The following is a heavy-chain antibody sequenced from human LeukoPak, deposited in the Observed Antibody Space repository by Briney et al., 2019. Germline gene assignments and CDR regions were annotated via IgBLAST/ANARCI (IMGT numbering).Heavy chain of an antibody. CDR2: INPSGGTT. Sequence: ASVKVSFTASVYTFTTHYMHWVRQAPGQALEWMGMINPSGGTTSYAQKLQGRVTMTRDTSTSTVYMELSSLRSEDTAVFYCARAKGLFDYWGQGTLVTVSS. J-gene: IGHJ4*02. CDR3: ARAKGLFDY. V-gene: IGHV1-46*04. CDR1: VYTFTTHY.